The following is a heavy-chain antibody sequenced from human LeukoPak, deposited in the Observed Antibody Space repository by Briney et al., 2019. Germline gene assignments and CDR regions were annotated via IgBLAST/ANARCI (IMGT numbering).Heavy chain of an antibody. CDR3: VSGIGWLPDY. CDR2: IKQDGRER. CDR1: AGFTFSDYW. Sequence: GGSLRLSCAASAGFTFSDYWMNWVRQAPGKGWEWVAIIKQDGRERLYVDSVKGRLTISRENAKSTLYLQMNSLRAEDTAVYYCVSGIGWLPDYWGQGTLVTVSS. V-gene: IGHV3-7*03. D-gene: IGHD6-19*01. J-gene: IGHJ4*02.